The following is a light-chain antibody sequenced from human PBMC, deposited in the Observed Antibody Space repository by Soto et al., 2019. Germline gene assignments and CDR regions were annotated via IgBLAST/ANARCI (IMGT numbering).Light chain of an antibody. V-gene: IGKV1-39*01. J-gene: IGKJ3*01. Sequence: DIQMTQSPSSLSAAVADRVTITCRASQSSSSYLNWYQQKPGKAPKLLIYAASSLQSGVPSRFSGSGSGTDFTLTISSLQPEDFATYYCQQSYSTPFTFGPGTKVDIK. CDR3: QQSYSTPFT. CDR1: QSSSSY. CDR2: AAS.